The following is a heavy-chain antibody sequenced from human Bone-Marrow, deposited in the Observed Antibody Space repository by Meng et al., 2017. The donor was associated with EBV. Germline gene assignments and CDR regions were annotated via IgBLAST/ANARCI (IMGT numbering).Heavy chain of an antibody. CDR2: INEAGSVI. V-gene: IGHV3-74*01. J-gene: IGHJ4*02. Sequence: EAQVKESGGGLVQPGGSLRLSCVGSGISSYWMHWVRQVPGKGLVWVSRINEAGSVINYADSVKGRFTISRDNAKNTVSLQMNSLRAEDTAVYYCAKDCFGARDYWGQGTLVTVSS. D-gene: IGHD1-26*01. CDR3: AKDCFGARDY. CDR1: GISSYW.